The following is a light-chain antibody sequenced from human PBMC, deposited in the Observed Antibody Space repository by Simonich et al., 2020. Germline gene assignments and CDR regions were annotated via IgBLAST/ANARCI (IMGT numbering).Light chain of an antibody. J-gene: IGKJ3*01. CDR3: QQYYSTPPIT. CDR2: WAS. Sequence: DIVMTQSPDFLAVSLGEGATINCKSSQSVLYSSNNKNYLAWYQQKPGQPPKLLIYWASTRESGVPDRFSGSGSGTDFTLTISSLQAEDVAVYYCQQYYSTPPITFGPGTKVDIK. CDR1: QSVLYSSNNKNY. V-gene: IGKV4-1*01.